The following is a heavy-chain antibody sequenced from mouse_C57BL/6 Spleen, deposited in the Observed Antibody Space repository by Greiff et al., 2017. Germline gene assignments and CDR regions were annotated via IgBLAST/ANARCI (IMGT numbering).Heavy chain of an antibody. Sequence: QVHVKQSGAELVKPGASVKMSCKASGYTFTSYWITWVKQRPGQGLEWIGDIYPGSGSTNYNEKFKSKATLTVDTSSSTAYMQLSSLTSEDSAVYYCASYDYDGKEFDYWGQGTTLTVSS. V-gene: IGHV1-55*01. CDR1: GYTFTSYW. J-gene: IGHJ2*01. D-gene: IGHD2-4*01. CDR3: ASYDYDGKEFDY. CDR2: IYPGSGST.